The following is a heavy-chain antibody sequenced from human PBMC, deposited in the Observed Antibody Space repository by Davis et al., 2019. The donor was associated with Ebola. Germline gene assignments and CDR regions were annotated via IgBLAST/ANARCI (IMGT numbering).Heavy chain of an antibody. J-gene: IGHJ6*02. CDR1: GFTFSSYA. V-gene: IGHV3-30-3*01. CDR3: ARADYDFWSGYFNYYYGMDV. Sequence: GESLKISCAASGFTFSSYAMHWVRQAPGKGLEWVAVISYDGSNKYYADSVKGRFTISRDNSKNTLYLQMNSLRAEDTAVYYCARADYDFWSGYFNYYYGMDVWGQGTTVTVSS. D-gene: IGHD3-3*01. CDR2: ISYDGSNK.